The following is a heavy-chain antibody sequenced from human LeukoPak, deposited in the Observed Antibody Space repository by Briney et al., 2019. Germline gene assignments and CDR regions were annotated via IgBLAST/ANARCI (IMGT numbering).Heavy chain of an antibody. D-gene: IGHD2-15*01. Sequence: GASVKVSCKASGGTFSSYAISWVRQAPGQGLEWMGGIIPIFGTANYAQKFQGRVTITADESTSTAYMELSSLRSEDTAVYYCARDHLGYCSGGSCYYYYYMDVWGKGTTVTISS. J-gene: IGHJ6*03. V-gene: IGHV1-69*01. CDR3: ARDHLGYCSGGSCYYYYYMDV. CDR1: GGTFSSYA. CDR2: IIPIFGTA.